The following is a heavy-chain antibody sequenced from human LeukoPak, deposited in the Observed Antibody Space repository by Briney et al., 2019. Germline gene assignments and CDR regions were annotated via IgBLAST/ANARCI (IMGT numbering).Heavy chain of an antibody. J-gene: IGHJ6*02. CDR3: ARISAGRYGMDV. CDR2: VYYTGST. Sequence: SQTLSLTCIVSGGSVTSGGYYWSWIRQHPGKGLEWIGYVYYTGSTYYNPSLKSRVTISPDTSKNQFSLKVSSVTAADTAVYYCARISAGRYGMDVWGQGTTVTVSS. CDR1: GGSVTSGGYY. V-gene: IGHV4-31*03. D-gene: IGHD3-10*01.